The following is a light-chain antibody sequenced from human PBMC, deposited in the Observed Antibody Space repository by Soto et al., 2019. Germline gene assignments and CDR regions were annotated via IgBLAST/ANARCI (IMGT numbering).Light chain of an antibody. V-gene: IGLV2-14*01. Sequence: QSALTQPASVSGSPGQSITISCTGTSSDVGGYDYVSWYQQHPGKVPKLMIYDVSSRPSGVSNRFSGSKSGNTASLTISGRQAEDDADYYCSSYASSSPLVFGGGTKLTLL. J-gene: IGLJ2*01. CDR2: DVS. CDR1: SSDVGGYDY. CDR3: SSYASSSPLV.